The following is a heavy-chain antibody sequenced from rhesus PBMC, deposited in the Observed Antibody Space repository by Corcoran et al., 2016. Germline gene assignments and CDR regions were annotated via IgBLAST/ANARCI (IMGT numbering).Heavy chain of an antibody. V-gene: IGHV4S11*01. CDR3: ARFYDSGYYDY. J-gene: IGHJ4*01. D-gene: IGHD3-28*01. CDR1: GGSISSNY. Sequence: QVQLQESGPGLVKPLETLSLTCAVSGGSISSNYWSWIRQAPGKGLGWFGYTCGRGSSPTSNPSLKSRVTLSVDTSKNQLSLKLSSVTAADTAVYYCARFYDSGYYDYWGQGVLVTVSS. CDR2: TCGRGSSP.